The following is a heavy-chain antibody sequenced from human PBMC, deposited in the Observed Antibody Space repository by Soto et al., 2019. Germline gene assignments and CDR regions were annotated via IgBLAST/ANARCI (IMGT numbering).Heavy chain of an antibody. CDR3: AFLNTMVRGNCFDP. D-gene: IGHD3-10*01. CDR2: ISYDGSNK. Sequence: GGSLRLSCAASGFTFSSYGMHWVRQAPGKGLEWVAVISYDGSNKYYADSVKGRFTISRDNSKNTLYLQMNSLRAEDTAVYYCAFLNTMVRGNCFDPWGQGTLVTVS. CDR1: GFTFSSYG. J-gene: IGHJ5*02. V-gene: IGHV3-30*03.